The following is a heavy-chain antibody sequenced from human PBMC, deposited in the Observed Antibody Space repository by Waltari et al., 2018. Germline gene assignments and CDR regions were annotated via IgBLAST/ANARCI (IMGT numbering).Heavy chain of an antibody. CDR2: ISWNSGRI. Sequence: EVQLVESGGGLVQPGRSLRLSCAASGFTFVDYAMHWVRQAAGKGLEWVSGISWNSGRIGYADSVRGRFTISRDNAKNSLYLQMNSLRAEDTALYYCAKDKGRNYYYGMDVWGQGTTVTVSS. J-gene: IGHJ6*02. CDR3: AKDKGRNYYYGMDV. CDR1: GFTFVDYA. V-gene: IGHV3-9*01.